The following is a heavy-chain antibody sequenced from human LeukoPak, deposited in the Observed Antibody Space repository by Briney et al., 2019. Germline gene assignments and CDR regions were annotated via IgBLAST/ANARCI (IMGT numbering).Heavy chain of an antibody. V-gene: IGHV3-66*01. CDR3: ARAVVSSFDY. CDR2: IYSGGST. Sequence: GSLRLSCAASGFTVSSNYMSWVRPAPGKGLEWVSVIYSGGSTYYADSVKGRFTISRDNSKNTLYLQMNSLRAEDTAVYYCARAVVSSFDYWGQGTLVTVSS. D-gene: IGHD2-15*01. J-gene: IGHJ4*02. CDR1: GFTVSSNY.